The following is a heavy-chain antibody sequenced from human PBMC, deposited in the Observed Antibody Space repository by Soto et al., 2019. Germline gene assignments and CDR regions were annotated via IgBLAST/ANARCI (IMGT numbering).Heavy chain of an antibody. CDR3: AKDRLGDSSGYYYFDY. Sequence: QVQLVESGGGVVQPGRSLRLSCAASGFTFRSYGMHWVRQAPVKGLEWVAVISYDGRNKYYADYVKGRFTISRDNSKNPLYLQMNSLRAEDTAVYYCAKDRLGDSSGYYYFDYWGQGTLVTVSS. J-gene: IGHJ4*02. CDR1: GFTFRSYG. CDR2: ISYDGRNK. V-gene: IGHV3-30*18. D-gene: IGHD3-22*01.